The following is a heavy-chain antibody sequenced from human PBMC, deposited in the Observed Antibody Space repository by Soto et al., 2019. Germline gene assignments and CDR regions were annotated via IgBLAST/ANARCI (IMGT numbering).Heavy chain of an antibody. CDR3: VRDGTKTLRDWFDP. V-gene: IGHV4-31*03. CDR1: GDSISRGFYY. J-gene: IGHJ5*02. CDR2: IYHTGGT. D-gene: IGHD1-1*01. Sequence: PSETLSLTCTVSGDSISRGFYYWSWIRQHPGKGLEWIGNIYHTGGTDSNPSLKSRLTMSVDTSKNQFSLRLTSVTAADTAVYYCVRDGTKTLRDWFDPWGQGISVTVSS.